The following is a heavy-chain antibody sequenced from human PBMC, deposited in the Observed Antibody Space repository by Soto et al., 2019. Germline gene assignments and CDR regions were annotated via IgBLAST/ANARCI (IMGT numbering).Heavy chain of an antibody. CDR3: AKDTYSRSWYF. D-gene: IGHD2-2*01. V-gene: IGHV3-23*05. CDR1: GFTFTNYL. Sequence: GGSLRLSCAASGFTFTNYLMTWVRQAPGKGLEWVPSIDKSGGDTYYADSVKGRFTISRDNSKNTLYLQMNGLRAEDTALYYCAKDTYSRSWYFWGQGTLVTVSS. CDR2: IDKSGGDT. J-gene: IGHJ4*02.